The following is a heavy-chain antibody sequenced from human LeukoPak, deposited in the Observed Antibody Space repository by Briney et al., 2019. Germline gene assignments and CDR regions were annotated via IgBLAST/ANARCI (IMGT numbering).Heavy chain of an antibody. V-gene: IGHV4-34*01. Sequence: SETLSLTCAVYGGSFSGYYWSRIRQPPGKGLEWIGEINHSGSTNYNPSLKSRVTISVDTSKNQFSLKLSSVTAADTAVYYCARLRSSRKSSGRHYYYGMDVWGQGTTVTVSS. CDR2: INHSGST. J-gene: IGHJ6*02. CDR1: GGSFSGYY. CDR3: ARLRSSRKSSGRHYYYGMDV. D-gene: IGHD6-19*01.